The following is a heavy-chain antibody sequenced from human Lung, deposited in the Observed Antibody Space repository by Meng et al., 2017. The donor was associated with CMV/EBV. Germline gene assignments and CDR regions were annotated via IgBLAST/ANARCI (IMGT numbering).Heavy chain of an antibody. CDR1: GFMFSNYY. D-gene: IGHD2-2*01. CDR3: ARGSGYQVPSLFFIW. CDR2: ISYDGSRY. Sequence: GGSLRLXFAASGFMFSNYYMHWVRQAPGKGLEWVTIISYDGSRYHGAASGGGRFTVSRDNSKNTLYLQINSLRPEDSGVYFCARGSGYQVPSLFFIWWCQGXLVTVSS. V-gene: IGHV3-30*04. J-gene: IGHJ4*02.